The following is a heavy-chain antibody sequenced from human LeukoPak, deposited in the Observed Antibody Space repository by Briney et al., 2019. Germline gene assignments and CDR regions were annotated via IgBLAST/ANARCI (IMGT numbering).Heavy chain of an antibody. CDR2: ISAYNGNT. Sequence: VASVKVSCKASGYTFTSYGISWVRQAPGQGLEWMGWISAYNGNTNYAQKLQGRVTMTTDTSTSTAYMELSSLRSEDTAVYYCARWGDNFGSGSYTLYYYYMDVWGKGTTVPVSS. D-gene: IGHD3-10*01. J-gene: IGHJ6*03. CDR3: ARWGDNFGSGSYTLYYYYMDV. CDR1: GYTFTSYG. V-gene: IGHV1-18*01.